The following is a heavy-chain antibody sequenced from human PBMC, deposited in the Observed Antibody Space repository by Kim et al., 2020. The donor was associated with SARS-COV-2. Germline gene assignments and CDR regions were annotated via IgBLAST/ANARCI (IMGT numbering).Heavy chain of an antibody. V-gene: IGHV6-1*01. CDR3: ARGRSGYDGFFFDY. Sequence: AVTVKGRITITQDTSKNQFSLQLNSVTPEDTAVYYCARGRSGYDGFFFDYWGQGTLVTVSS. J-gene: IGHJ4*02. D-gene: IGHD5-12*01.